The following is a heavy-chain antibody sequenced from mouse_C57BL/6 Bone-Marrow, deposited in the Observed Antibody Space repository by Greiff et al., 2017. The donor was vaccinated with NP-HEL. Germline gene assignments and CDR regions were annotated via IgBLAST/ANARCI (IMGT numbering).Heavy chain of an antibody. CDR3: ARLVSNYDWFAY. V-gene: IGHV5-12*01. D-gene: IGHD2-5*01. Sequence: EVQLQESGGGLVQPGGSLKLSCAASGFTFSDYYMYWVRQTPEKRLEWVAYISNGGGSTYYPDTVKGRFTISRDNAKNTLYLQMSRLKSEDTAMYYCARLVSNYDWFAYWGQGTLVTVSA. CDR1: GFTFSDYY. CDR2: ISNGGGST. J-gene: IGHJ3*01.